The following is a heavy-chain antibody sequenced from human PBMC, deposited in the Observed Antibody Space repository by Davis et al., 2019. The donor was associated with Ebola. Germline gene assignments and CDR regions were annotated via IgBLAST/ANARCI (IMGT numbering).Heavy chain of an antibody. CDR3: ARRLVTADDAFDI. V-gene: IGHV5-51*01. D-gene: IGHD2-21*02. Sequence: GESLKISCKGSGFSFTSSWIGWVRQMPGKGLEWMGITYADDSDAAYSPSFQGQVTISADKSISTAYLQWSSLKASDTAIYYCARRLVTADDAFDIWGQGTMVIVSS. CDR2: TYADDSDA. CDR1: GFSFTSSW. J-gene: IGHJ3*02.